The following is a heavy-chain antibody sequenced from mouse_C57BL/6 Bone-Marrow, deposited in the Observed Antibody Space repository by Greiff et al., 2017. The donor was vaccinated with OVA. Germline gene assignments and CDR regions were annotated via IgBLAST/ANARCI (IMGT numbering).Heavy chain of an antibody. CDR1: GFSLTSYG. CDR3: ARNSPNDDERDYAMDY. V-gene: IGHV2-2*01. CDR2: IWSGGGT. Sequence: QVQLKESGPGLVQPSQSLSITCTVSGFSLTSYGVHWVRQSPGKGLEWLGVIWSGGGTDYNAAFISRLSIIKDMSKDQVFIKTNMLQADDTAIDYGARNSPNDDERDYAMDYWGQGTSVTVSS. D-gene: IGHD2-12*01. J-gene: IGHJ4*01.